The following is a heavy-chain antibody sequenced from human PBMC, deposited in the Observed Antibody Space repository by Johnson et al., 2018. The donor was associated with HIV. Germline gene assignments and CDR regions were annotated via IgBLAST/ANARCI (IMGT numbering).Heavy chain of an antibody. CDR1: GFTFSSYA. V-gene: IGHV3-15*01. CDR3: TTALTGDAFNI. CDR2: IKSKTDGGTT. J-gene: IGHJ3*02. D-gene: IGHD7-27*01. Sequence: EVQLVESGGGVVQPGRSLRLSCAASGFTFSSYAMHWVRQAPGKGLEWVGRIKSKTDGGTTDYAAPVKGRFAISRDDSKNTLYLQLNSLKTEDTAVYYCTTALTGDAFNIWGQGTLVTVSS.